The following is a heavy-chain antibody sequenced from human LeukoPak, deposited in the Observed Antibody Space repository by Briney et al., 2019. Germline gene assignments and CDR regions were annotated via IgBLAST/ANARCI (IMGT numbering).Heavy chain of an antibody. D-gene: IGHD3-3*01. J-gene: IGHJ4*02. V-gene: IGHV1-69*04. CDR1: GGTFSSYA. CDR2: IIPILGIA. CDR3: ARDGAPYYDFWSDTTDY. Sequence: VTSVKVPCKAPGGTFSSYAISWVRQAPGQGLEWMGRIIPILGIANYAQKFQGRVTITADKSTSTAYMELSSLRSEDTAVYYCARDGAPYYDFWSDTTDYWGQGTLVTVSS.